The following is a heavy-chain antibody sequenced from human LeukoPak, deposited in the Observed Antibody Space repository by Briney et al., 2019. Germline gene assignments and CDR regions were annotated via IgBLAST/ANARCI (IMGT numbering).Heavy chain of an antibody. D-gene: IGHD2-8*01. V-gene: IGHV1-2*02. Sequence: ASVKVSCKASGYTFTGYYMHWVRQAPGQGLEWMGWINPNSGGTNYAQKFQGRVTMTRDTSISTAYMELSRLRSDDTAVYYCARVAHGMVYGRTYNWFDPWGQGTLVTVSS. J-gene: IGHJ5*02. CDR2: INPNSGGT. CDR3: ARVAHGMVYGRTYNWFDP. CDR1: GYTFTGYY.